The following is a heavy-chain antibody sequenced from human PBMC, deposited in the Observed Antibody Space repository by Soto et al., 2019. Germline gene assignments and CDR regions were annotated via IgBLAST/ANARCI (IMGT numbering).Heavy chain of an antibody. V-gene: IGHV3-21*01. CDR1: GFTFSSYS. D-gene: IGHD2-15*01. CDR3: ARDGYCSGGSCYHYFDY. J-gene: IGHJ4*02. CDR2: ISSSSSYI. Sequence: GGSLRLSCAASGFTFSSYSMNWVRQAPGKGLEWVSSISSSSSYIYYADSVKGRFTISGDNAKNSLYLQMNSLRAEDTAVYFCARDGYCSGGSCYHYFDYWGQGTLVTVSS.